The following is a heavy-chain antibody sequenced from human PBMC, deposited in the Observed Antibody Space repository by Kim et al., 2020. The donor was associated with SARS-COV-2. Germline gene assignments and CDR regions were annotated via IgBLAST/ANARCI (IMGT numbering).Heavy chain of an antibody. V-gene: IGHV6-1*01. CDR3: ARDFLRIAAETFPYYGMDV. CDR2: TYYRSKWYN. D-gene: IGHD6-13*01. J-gene: IGHJ6*02. CDR1: GDSVSSNSAA. Sequence: SQTLSLTCAISGDSVSSNSAAWNWIRQSPSRGLEWLGRTYYRSKWYNDYAVSVKSRITINPDTSKNQFSLQLNSVTPEDTAVYYCARDFLRIAAETFPYYGMDVWGQGTTVTVSS.